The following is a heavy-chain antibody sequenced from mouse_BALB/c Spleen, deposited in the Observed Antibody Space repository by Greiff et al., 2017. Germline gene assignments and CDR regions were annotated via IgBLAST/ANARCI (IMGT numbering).Heavy chain of an antibody. CDR2: IYPGNSDT. CDR1: GYTFTSYW. V-gene: IGHV1-5*01. Sequence: VQLKQSGTVLARPGASVKMSCKASGYTFTSYWMHWVKQRPGQGLEWIGAIYPGNSDTSYNQKFKGKANLTAVTSTSTAYMELSSLTNEDSAVYYCTRCRYEGYAMDYWGQGTSVTVSS. CDR3: TRCRYEGYAMDY. J-gene: IGHJ4*01. D-gene: IGHD2-14*01.